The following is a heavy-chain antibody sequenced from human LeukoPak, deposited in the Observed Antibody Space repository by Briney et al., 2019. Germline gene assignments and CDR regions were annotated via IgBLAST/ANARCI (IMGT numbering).Heavy chain of an antibody. Sequence: GGSLRLSCAASGFTVSSNYMNWVRQAPGKGLEWVSVIYSGGKTYYADSMKGRFTISRDNSKNTLYLQMNSLRAEDTAVYYCARGGRVMSTIAYWGQGTLVTVSS. CDR1: GFTVSSNY. J-gene: IGHJ4*02. CDR2: IYSGGKT. V-gene: IGHV3-53*01. CDR3: ARGGRVMSTIAY. D-gene: IGHD2-21*01.